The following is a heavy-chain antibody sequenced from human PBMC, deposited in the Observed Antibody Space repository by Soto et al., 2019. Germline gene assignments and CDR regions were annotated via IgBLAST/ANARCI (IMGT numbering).Heavy chain of an antibody. J-gene: IGHJ4*02. D-gene: IGHD1-26*01. V-gene: IGHV3-30*04. Sequence: GGSLRLSRATSGFTFSSYAMHWVRQAPGKGLEWVAVISYDGSNKYYADSVKGRFTISRDNSKNTLYLQMNSLRAEDTAVYYCARDSGSSYYFDYWGQGTLVTVSS. CDR2: ISYDGSNK. CDR1: GFTFSSYA. CDR3: ARDSGSSYYFDY.